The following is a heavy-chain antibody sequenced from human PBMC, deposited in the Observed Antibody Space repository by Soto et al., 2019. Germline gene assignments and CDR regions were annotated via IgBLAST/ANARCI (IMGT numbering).Heavy chain of an antibody. CDR2: ISYDGSNK. J-gene: IGHJ6*02. CDR1: GFTFSSYA. CDR3: AVVIMALDGMDA. V-gene: IGHV3-30-3*01. Sequence: GGSLRLSCAASGFTFSSYAMHWVRQAPGKGLEWVAVISYDGSNKYYADSVKGRFTISRDNSKNTLYLQMNSLRAEDTAVYYCAVVIMALDGMDAWGQGTTVTVSS. D-gene: IGHD3-3*01.